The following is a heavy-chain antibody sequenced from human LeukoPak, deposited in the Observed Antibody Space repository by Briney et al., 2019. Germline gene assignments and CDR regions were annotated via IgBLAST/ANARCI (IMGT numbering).Heavy chain of an antibody. D-gene: IGHD5-12*01. CDR2: IYGGNST. CDR1: GFIVSDNY. Sequence: GGSLRLSCAASGFIVSDNYTSWVRQAPWKGLEWLAVIYGGNSTYYAASVKGRFTISRDTSKNTLYLQMNSLTVEDTAVYYCAKGGYSGHEFDFWGQGALVTVSS. J-gene: IGHJ5*01. V-gene: IGHV3-66*01. CDR3: AKGGYSGHEFDF.